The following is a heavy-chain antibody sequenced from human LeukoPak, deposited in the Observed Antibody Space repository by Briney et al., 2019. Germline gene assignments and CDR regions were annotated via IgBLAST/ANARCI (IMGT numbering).Heavy chain of an antibody. Sequence: TSVKVSCKASGFTFTSSAIQWVRQARGQRLEWVGWIVVGSGNTNYTQKFQERVTITRDMSTSTAYMELSSLRSEDTAAYFCAESSPRGWTDYWGQGTLVTVSS. D-gene: IGHD6-19*01. CDR1: GFTFTSSA. CDR3: AESSPRGWTDY. V-gene: IGHV1-58*02. CDR2: IVVGSGNT. J-gene: IGHJ4*02.